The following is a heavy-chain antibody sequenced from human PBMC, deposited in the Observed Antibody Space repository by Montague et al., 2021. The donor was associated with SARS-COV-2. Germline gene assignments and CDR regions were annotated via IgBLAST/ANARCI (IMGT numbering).Heavy chain of an antibody. CDR3: AKALMTYGGNSPVDQ. Sequence: SRSLSFAASGFPFSDYYMNWIRQAPGKGLEWISYISDTGSTIYYADSVKGRFAVSRDNTKNSLYLQMNSLRAEDTAVYYCAKALMTYGGNSPVDQWGQGTLVTVSS. CDR1: GFPFSDYY. J-gene: IGHJ4*02. D-gene: IGHD4-23*01. V-gene: IGHV3-11*01. CDR2: ISDTGSTI.